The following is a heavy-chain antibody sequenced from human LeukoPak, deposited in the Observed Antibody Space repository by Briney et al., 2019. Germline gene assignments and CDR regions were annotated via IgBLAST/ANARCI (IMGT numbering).Heavy chain of an antibody. CDR3: ARVGLRWSHDY. J-gene: IGHJ4*02. D-gene: IGHD4-23*01. CDR2: IIPILGIA. CDR1: GGTFSSYA. V-gene: IGHV1-69*04. Sequence: ASVKVSGKASGGTFSSYAISWVRQAPGQGLEWMGRIIPILGIANYAQKFQGRVTITAGKSTSTAYMELSSLRSEDTAVYYCARVGLRWSHDYWGQGTLVTVSS.